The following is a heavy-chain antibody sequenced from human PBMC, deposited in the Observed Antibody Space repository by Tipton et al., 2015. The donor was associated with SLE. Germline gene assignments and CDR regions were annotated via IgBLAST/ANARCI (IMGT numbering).Heavy chain of an antibody. V-gene: IGHV4-38-2*01. Sequence: TLSLTCAVSGYSISSGYYWGWIRQPPGKGLEWIGNMYHSGGTYYKPSLKSRVTISVDTSKNQFSLKLSSVTAADTAVYYCARMGYGSGDYWGQGTLVTVSS. D-gene: IGHD3-10*01. CDR1: GYSISSGYY. J-gene: IGHJ4*02. CDR3: ARMGYGSGDY. CDR2: MYHSGGT.